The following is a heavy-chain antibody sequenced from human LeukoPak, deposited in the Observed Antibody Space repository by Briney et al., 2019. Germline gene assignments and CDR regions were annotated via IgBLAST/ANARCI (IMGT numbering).Heavy chain of an antibody. Sequence: PGGNLRLYCAASGFTFSDYAMNRDRQAPGQGLEWVSAISGSGDTTYYPDSVKGRFTTSRANSTNKLYLQMNSLRADDTAVYYCAKGAYVILTDYYPYFDYWGQGILVTVSS. V-gene: IGHV3-23*01. CDR3: AKGAYVILTDYYPYFDY. CDR1: GFTFSDYA. D-gene: IGHD3-9*01. CDR2: ISGSGDTT. J-gene: IGHJ4*02.